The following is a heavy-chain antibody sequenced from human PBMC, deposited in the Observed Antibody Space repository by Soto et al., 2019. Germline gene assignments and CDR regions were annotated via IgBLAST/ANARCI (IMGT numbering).Heavy chain of an antibody. V-gene: IGHV3-9*01. D-gene: IGHD1-1*01. J-gene: IGHJ6*02. CDR3: AKDKGTGTHYYYFGMDV. CDR1: GFTFDDYA. Sequence: GGSLRLSCAASGFTFDDYAMHWVRQAPGKGLEWVSGISWNSGSIGYAGSVKGRFTISRDNAKNSLYLQMNSLRTEDTALYYCAKDKGTGTHYYYFGMDVWGQGTTVTVSS. CDR2: ISWNSGSI.